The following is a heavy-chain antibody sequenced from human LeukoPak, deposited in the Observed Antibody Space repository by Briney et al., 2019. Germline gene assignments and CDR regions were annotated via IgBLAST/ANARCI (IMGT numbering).Heavy chain of an antibody. CDR1: GFSFDTHA. CDR2: ISGDTVAT. J-gene: IGHJ4*02. CDR3: AKRATSLSSYSGILFDS. V-gene: IGHV3-23*01. Sequence: PGGSLRLSCVASGFSFDTHAMSWVRQAPGKGLEWVSTISGDTVATRYAASVRGRFTISRDNSKNTLYLQMNSLTAEDTAMYYCAKRATSLSSYSGILFDSWGQGTLVTVSS. D-gene: IGHD1-26*01.